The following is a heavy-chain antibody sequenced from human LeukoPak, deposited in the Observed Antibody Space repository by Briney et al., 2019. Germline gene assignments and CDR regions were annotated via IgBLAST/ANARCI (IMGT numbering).Heavy chain of an antibody. V-gene: IGHV3-7*01. CDR2: IKQDGSGE. J-gene: IGHJ4*02. D-gene: IGHD1-20*01. CDR1: GFTFSHDW. Sequence: GGSLRLSCAASGFTFSHDWMSWVRQAPGKGLEWVASIKQDGSGEHYVDSVKGRFTISRDNAKNSLYLQMNSLRAEDTAVYYCARGHYNWTPDQGYKVFDYWGQGSLVTVSS. CDR3: ARGHYNWTPDQGYKVFDY.